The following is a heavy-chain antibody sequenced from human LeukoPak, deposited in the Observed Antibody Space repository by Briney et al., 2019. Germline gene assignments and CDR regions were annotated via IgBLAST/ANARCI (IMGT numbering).Heavy chain of an antibody. D-gene: IGHD2-15*01. V-gene: IGHV3-74*01. J-gene: IGHJ4*02. CDR2: INSDGSST. CDR1: GFTFSSYW. Sequence: GGSLRLSCAASGFTFSSYWMHWVRQAPGKGLVWVSRINSDGSSTGYADSVKGRFTISRDNAKNTLYLQMNSLRAEDTAVYYCARGCSGGSCYRGFLDYWGQGTLVTVSS. CDR3: ARGCSGGSCYRGFLDY.